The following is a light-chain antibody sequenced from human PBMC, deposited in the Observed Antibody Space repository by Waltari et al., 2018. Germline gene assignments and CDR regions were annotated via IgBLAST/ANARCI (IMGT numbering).Light chain of an antibody. Sequence: QSALTQPRSVSGSPGQPVTISCTGPSSAVGGYDYVSWYQQHPGKAPKLMIYDVSKRPSGVPDRFSGSKSGNPASLTISGLQTEDEADYYCCSFAGSHTYVVFGGGTKLTVL. CDR2: DVS. V-gene: IGLV2-11*01. CDR1: SSAVGGYDY. CDR3: CSFAGSHTYVV. J-gene: IGLJ2*01.